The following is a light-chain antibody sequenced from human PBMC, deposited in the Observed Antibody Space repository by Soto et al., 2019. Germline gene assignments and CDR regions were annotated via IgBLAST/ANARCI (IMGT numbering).Light chain of an antibody. CDR3: SSYTSSSTLSV. CDR1: SSDVGGYNY. CDR2: DVN. V-gene: IGLV2-14*01. Sequence: QSALTQPASVSGSPGQSITISCTGTSSDVGGYNYVSWYQQVPGKAPKLMIYDVNNRPSGVSDRFSGSKSGNTASLAISGLQAEDEADYYCSSYTSSSTLSVFGGGTKLTVL. J-gene: IGLJ2*01.